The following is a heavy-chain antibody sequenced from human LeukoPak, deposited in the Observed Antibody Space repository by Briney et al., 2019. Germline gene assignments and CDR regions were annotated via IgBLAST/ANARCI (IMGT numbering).Heavy chain of an antibody. V-gene: IGHV1-8*02. D-gene: IGHD3-22*01. Sequence: GASVKVSCKASGYTFTSYDINWVRQATGQGLEWMGWMNPNSGNTGYAQKFQGRVTMTTDTSTSTAYMELRSLGSDDTAVYYCARDRSPRQYYDTSDYHGAADYWGQGTLVTVSS. CDR1: GYTFTSYD. CDR3: ARDRSPRQYYDTSDYHGAADY. J-gene: IGHJ4*02. CDR2: MNPNSGNT.